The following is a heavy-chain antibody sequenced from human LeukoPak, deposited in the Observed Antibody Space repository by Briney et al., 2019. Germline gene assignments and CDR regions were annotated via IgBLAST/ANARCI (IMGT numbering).Heavy chain of an antibody. CDR2: ISGSGSST. CDR1: GFTFSNYA. J-gene: IGHJ4*02. CDR3: AKSGSYSPTHFDN. V-gene: IGHV3-23*01. Sequence: GGSLRLSCAASGFTFSNYAMSWVRQAPGKGLEWVSAISGSGSSTYYADSVKGRFTISRDSSKNTLYLQMNSLRAEDTAVYYSAKSGSYSPTHFDNWGQGTLVTVSS. D-gene: IGHD1-26*01.